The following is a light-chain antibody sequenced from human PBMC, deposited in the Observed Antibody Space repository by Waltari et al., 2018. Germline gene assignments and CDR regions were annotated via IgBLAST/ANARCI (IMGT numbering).Light chain of an antibody. CDR3: SSYTSTITGV. Sequence: QSALTQPASVSGSPGQSITISCTGTTSDVGGYNFVSWYQQYPGKAPKVVIYDVNRRPSGVSDRFSGAKPGNTASLTISGLQAEDEADEQCSSYTSTITGVFGGGTKLTVL. J-gene: IGLJ3*02. V-gene: IGLV2-14*03. CDR2: DVN. CDR1: TSDVGGYNF.